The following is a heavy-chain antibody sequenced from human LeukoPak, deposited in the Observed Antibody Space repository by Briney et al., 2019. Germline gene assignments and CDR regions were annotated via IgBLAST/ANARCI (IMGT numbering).Heavy chain of an antibody. CDR3: AREDASSWDY. CDR1: GFTFSIYS. J-gene: IGHJ4*02. Sequence: GGSLRLSCAASGFTFSIYSMDWVRQAPGKGLEWVSSIRSSGSYIYYADSLKGRFTISRDNAKNSLYLQMNSLRAEDTAVYYCAREDASSWDYWGQGILVTVSS. CDR2: IRSSGSYI. D-gene: IGHD6-13*01. V-gene: IGHV3-21*01.